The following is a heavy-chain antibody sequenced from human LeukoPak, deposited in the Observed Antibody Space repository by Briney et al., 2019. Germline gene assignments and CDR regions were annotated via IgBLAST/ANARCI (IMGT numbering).Heavy chain of an antibody. CDR2: IWYDGSDT. Sequence: SGGSLRLSCAASGFTFRSHGMHWVRQAPGKGLEWVAVIWYDGSDTYYTDSVKGRFTISRDNSNNALYLQMNSLRAGDTAVYYCARDIAARRLDFWGQGTLVTVSS. CDR3: ARDIAARRLDF. CDR1: GFTFRSHG. J-gene: IGHJ4*02. V-gene: IGHV3-33*01. D-gene: IGHD6-6*01.